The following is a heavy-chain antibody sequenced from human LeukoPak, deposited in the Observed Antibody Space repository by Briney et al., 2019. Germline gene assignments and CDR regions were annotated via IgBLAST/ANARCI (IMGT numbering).Heavy chain of an antibody. J-gene: IGHJ6*03. D-gene: IGHD3-10*01. CDR1: GYTFTGYY. Sequence: ASVKVSCKASGYTFTGYYMHWVRQAPGQGLEWMGWMNPNSGNTGYAQKFQGRVTMTRNTSISTAYMELSSLRSEDTAVYYCARFSGNPYLGYYYYMDVWGKGTTVTISS. CDR2: MNPNSGNT. V-gene: IGHV1-8*02. CDR3: ARFSGNPYLGYYYYMDV.